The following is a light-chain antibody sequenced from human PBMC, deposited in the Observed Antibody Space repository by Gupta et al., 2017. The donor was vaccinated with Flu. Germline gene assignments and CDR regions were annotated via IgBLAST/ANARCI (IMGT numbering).Light chain of an antibody. Sequence: QSVLTQPPSASGTPGQRVTISCSGSSSNIGSNTVNWYQQLPGTAPKLLIYSNDQRPSGVSDRFSASKSATSASLAISGLQPEDEADYHCAAWDDGLNGVLFGGGTKVTVL. CDR1: SSNIGSNT. J-gene: IGLJ2*01. CDR2: SND. CDR3: AAWDDGLNGVL. V-gene: IGLV1-44*01.